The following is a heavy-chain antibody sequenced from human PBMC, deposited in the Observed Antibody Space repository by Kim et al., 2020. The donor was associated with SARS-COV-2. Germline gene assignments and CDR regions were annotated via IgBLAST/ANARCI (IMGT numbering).Heavy chain of an antibody. CDR3: TTALYYYDSSVYYFDY. D-gene: IGHD3-22*01. V-gene: IGHV3-15*01. J-gene: IGHJ4*02. Sequence: PVQGRFTLSRDDSKNALYLQMNSLKTEDTAVYYCTTALYYYDSSVYYFDYWGQGTLVTVSS.